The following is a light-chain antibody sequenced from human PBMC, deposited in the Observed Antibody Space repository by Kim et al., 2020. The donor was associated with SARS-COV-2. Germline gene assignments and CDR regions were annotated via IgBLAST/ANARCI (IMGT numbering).Light chain of an antibody. Sequence: APGKTATITCGGDDIGTKSVPWYQQKPGQAPVLVTYYDTDRPSGIPERCSASNSGSTATLTVSRVEAGDEADYYCQVWDSGSDHWVFGGGTQLTVL. CDR3: QVWDSGSDHWV. V-gene: IGLV3-21*04. CDR1: DIGTKS. CDR2: YDT. J-gene: IGLJ3*02.